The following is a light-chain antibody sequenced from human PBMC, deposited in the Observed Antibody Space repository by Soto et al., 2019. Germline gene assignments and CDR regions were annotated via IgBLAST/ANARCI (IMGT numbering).Light chain of an antibody. V-gene: IGKV1-39*01. CDR2: GAS. CDR1: QSISTY. J-gene: IGKJ4*01. CDR3: QQGYSTRLS. Sequence: DIEMTQSPSSLSASVGDRVTITCRASQSISTYLNWYHQKGGKAPKLLIHGASSLQSGVPLRFSGSGSGTDFPLTISSVQPEDFATYYCQQGYSTRLSFGGGTKVELK.